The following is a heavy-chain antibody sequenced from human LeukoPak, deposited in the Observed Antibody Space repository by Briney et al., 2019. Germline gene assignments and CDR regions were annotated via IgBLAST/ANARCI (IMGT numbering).Heavy chain of an antibody. CDR2: INHSGST. CDR3: ARGGPQGYTY. J-gene: IGHJ4*02. Sequence: SETLSLTCAVYGGSFSGYYWSWIRQPPGKGLEWIGEINHSGSTNYNPSLKSRVTISVDTSKNQFSLKLSSVTAADTAVYYCARGGPQGYTYWGQGMLVTVSS. D-gene: IGHD2-2*02. CDR1: GGSFSGYY. V-gene: IGHV4-34*01.